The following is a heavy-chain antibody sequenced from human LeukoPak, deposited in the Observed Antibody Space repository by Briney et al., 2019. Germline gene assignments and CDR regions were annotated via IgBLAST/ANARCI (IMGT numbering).Heavy chain of an antibody. CDR3: ARGAYCGGDCYSGYYFDY. J-gene: IGHJ4*02. CDR1: GFTFSGSA. V-gene: IGHV3-72*01. Sequence: PGGSLRLSCAASGFTFSGSAMHWVRQASGKGLEWVGRIRNKANSYTTEYAASVKGRFTISRDDSKNSLYLQMNSLKTEDTAVYYCARGAYCGGDCYSGYYFDYWGQGTLVTVSS. CDR2: IRNKANSYTT. D-gene: IGHD2-21*02.